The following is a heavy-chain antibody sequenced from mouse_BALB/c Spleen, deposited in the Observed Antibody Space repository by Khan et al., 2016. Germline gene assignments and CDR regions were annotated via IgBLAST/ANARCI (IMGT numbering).Heavy chain of an antibody. CDR1: GYTFTDYY. D-gene: IGHD2-3*01. V-gene: IGHV1-77*01. CDR3: ARYDGNYYAMDY. CDR2: IYPGSGNT. J-gene: IGHJ4*01. Sequence: QVQLKQSGAELARPGASVKLSCKASGYTFTDYYINWVKQRTGQGLAWIGEIYPGSGNTYYNEKFKGKATLPADQSSSTVDMQLSSRKSEDSAVYFCARYDGNYYAMDYWGQGTSVTVSS.